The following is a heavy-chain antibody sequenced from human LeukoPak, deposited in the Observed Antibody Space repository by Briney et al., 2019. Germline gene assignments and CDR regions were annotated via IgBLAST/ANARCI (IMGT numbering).Heavy chain of an antibody. D-gene: IGHD5-24*01. V-gene: IGHV4-59*01. CDR1: GGSISSYY. Sequence: SETLSLTCTVSGGSISSYYWSWIRQPPGKGLGWIGYIYYSGSTNYNPSLKSRVTISVDTSKNQFSLKLSSVTAADTAVYHCARGSFRWANDYWGQGTLVTVSS. CDR3: ARGSFRWANDY. J-gene: IGHJ4*02. CDR2: IYYSGST.